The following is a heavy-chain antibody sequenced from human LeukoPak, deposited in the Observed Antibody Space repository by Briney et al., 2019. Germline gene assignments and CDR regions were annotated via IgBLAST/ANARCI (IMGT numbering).Heavy chain of an antibody. V-gene: IGHV3-21*01. D-gene: IGHD3-10*01. CDR2: ISSSSSYI. CDR3: ARDGGLWFGELLEYYYYYYYMDV. Sequence: GGSLRLSCAASGFTFRSYSKNWVRQAPGKGLEWVSSISSSSSYIYYADSVKGRFTISRDNAKNSLYLQMNSLRAEDTAVYYCARDGGLWFGELLEYYYYYYYMDVWGKGTTVTVSS. J-gene: IGHJ6*03. CDR1: GFTFRSYS.